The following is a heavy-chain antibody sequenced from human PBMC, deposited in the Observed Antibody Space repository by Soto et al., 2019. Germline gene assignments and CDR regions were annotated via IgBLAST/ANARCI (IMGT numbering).Heavy chain of an antibody. CDR1: GGSISGSY. CDR3: ARSVAVPGAHIDY. Sequence: SETLSLTCSVSGGSISGSYWSWIRQSPGKVLEWLGYVYYTGSTNYSPSLRSRVSISVDTSKNEFSLRLSSVTAADTAVYFCARSVAVPGAHIDYWGQGXQVTVYS. V-gene: IGHV4-59*01. D-gene: IGHD6-19*01. J-gene: IGHJ4*02. CDR2: VYYTGST.